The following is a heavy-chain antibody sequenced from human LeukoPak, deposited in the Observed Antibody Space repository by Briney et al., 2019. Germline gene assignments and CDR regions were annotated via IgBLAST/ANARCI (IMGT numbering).Heavy chain of an antibody. CDR2: ISYDGIDI. J-gene: IGHJ4*02. D-gene: IGHD4-17*01. CDR1: GFTFSNYA. V-gene: IGHV3-30*18. CDR3: AKWAVTNYFDY. Sequence: GGSLRLSCRASGFTFSNYAINWVRQAPGKGLEWVAAISYDGIDIAYADSVRGRFTISRDNSKSTLYLQMNSLRAEDTAVYYCAKWAVTNYFDYWGQGTLVTVSS.